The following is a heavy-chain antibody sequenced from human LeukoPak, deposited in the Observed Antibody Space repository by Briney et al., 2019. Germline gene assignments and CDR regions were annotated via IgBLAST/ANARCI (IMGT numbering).Heavy chain of an antibody. V-gene: IGHV3-48*01. Sequence: HPGGSLRLSCAASGFTFSRYPMIWVRQAPGKGLECISYINGGGDTIHYADSVKGRFTFSRGNAKNSLYLQMNSLRAEDTAVYYCAKVWGGYSNTDYWGQGTLVTVSS. D-gene: IGHD4-11*01. J-gene: IGHJ4*02. CDR2: INGGGDTI. CDR3: AKVWGGYSNTDY. CDR1: GFTFSRYP.